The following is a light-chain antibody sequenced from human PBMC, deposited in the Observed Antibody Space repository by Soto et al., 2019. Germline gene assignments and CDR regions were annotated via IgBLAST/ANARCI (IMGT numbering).Light chain of an antibody. Sequence: QSVLTQPASVSGPPGQSITLSCTGTSSDVGAYDYVSWYQQHPGRAPKLIIFEVSNRPSGVSNRFSGSKSANTASLTISGLQAEDEAHYYCTSHTTSTTLPVVFGGGTQLTVL. V-gene: IGLV2-14*01. CDR2: EVS. J-gene: IGLJ2*01. CDR3: TSHTTSTTLPVV. CDR1: SSDVGAYDY.